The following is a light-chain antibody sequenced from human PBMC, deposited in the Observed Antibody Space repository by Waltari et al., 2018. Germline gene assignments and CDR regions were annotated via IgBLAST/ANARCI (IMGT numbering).Light chain of an antibody. CDR2: EVN. CDR3: SSFALNTTHYV. V-gene: IGLV2-8*01. J-gene: IGLJ1*01. Sequence: QSALTQPPSASGSPGQSGTISCSGSRSDLGASDFVSWYHHPPGNTPRLILAEVNKRPSGVPSRFSGSKSGNTASLTVSGLQPDDEGDFYCSSFALNTTHYVFGSGTKVTVL. CDR1: RSDLGASDF.